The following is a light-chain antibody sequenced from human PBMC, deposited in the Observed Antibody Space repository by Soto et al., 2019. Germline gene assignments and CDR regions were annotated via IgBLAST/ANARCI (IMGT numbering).Light chain of an antibody. Sequence: QSALTQPASVSGSPGQSITISCTGTSSDVGGYNYVSWYQQHPGKAPKLMIYDVSNRPSRVSNRFSGSKSGNTASLTISGLHAEDEAAYYCSSYTSSSLYVFGTWTKLTVL. CDR3: SSYTSSSLYV. CDR2: DVS. V-gene: IGLV2-14*03. J-gene: IGLJ1*01. CDR1: SSDVGGYNY.